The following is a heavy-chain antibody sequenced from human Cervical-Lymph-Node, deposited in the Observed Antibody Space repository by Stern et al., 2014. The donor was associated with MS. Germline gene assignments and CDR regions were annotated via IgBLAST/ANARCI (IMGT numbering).Heavy chain of an antibody. CDR1: GYSFSTYW. Sequence: EVQLVESGAEVKKPGESLKISCEGSGYSFSTYWIGWVRQMPGKGLEWMGMIYPGDSDTRYSPSFQGQVTISADKSISTASLQWSSLKASDTAIYYCARVPRVGSYEDYYFDYWGQGTLVTVSS. J-gene: IGHJ4*02. CDR3: ARVPRVGSYEDYYFDY. CDR2: IYPGDSDT. V-gene: IGHV5-51*03. D-gene: IGHD3-10*01.